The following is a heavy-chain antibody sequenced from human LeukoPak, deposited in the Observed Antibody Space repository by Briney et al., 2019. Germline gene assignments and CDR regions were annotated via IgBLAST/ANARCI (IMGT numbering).Heavy chain of an antibody. D-gene: IGHD6-13*01. V-gene: IGHV1-69*01. CDR2: IIPTFGTA. Sequence: ASVKVSCKASGGTFSSYAISWVRQAPGQGLEWMGGIIPTFGTANYAQKFQGRVTITADESTSTAYMELSSLRSEDTAVYYCAREVSSWGYFDYWGQGTLVTVSS. CDR3: AREVSSWGYFDY. J-gene: IGHJ4*02. CDR1: GGTFSSYA.